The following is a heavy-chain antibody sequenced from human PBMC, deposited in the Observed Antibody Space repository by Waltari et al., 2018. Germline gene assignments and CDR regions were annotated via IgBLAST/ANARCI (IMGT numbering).Heavy chain of an antibody. J-gene: IGHJ6*03. V-gene: IGHV4-59*01. CDR1: GGSISSYY. D-gene: IGHD3-16*02. CDR3: ARVGMITFGGVIVSDYYYMDV. CDR2: IYYRGST. Sequence: QVQLQESGPGLVKPSETLSLTCTVSGGSISSYYWSWIRQPPGKGLEWSGYIYYRGSTSYNPSPSGRVTISVDTSTSRFALKLSSVTAADTAVYYCARVGMITFGGVIVSDYYYMDVWGKGTTVTISS.